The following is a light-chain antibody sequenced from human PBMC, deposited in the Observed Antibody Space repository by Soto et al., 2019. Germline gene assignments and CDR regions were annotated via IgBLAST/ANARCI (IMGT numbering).Light chain of an antibody. CDR1: RSDVGGYNY. CDR3: SSYTNTGTLV. CDR2: DVS. J-gene: IGLJ2*01. V-gene: IGLV2-14*03. Sequence: QSALTQAASVSGSPGQSITISCTGTRSDVGGYNYVSWYQQHPGKAPKLVIYDVSHRPSGVSDRFSGSKSGNTASLTISGLQTEDEADYYCSSYTNTGTLVFGGGTKLTVI.